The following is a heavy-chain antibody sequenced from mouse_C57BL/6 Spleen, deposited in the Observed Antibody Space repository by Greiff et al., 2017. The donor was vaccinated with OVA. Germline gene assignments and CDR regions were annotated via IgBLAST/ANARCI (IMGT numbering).Heavy chain of an antibody. CDR1: GYIFTSYW. D-gene: IGHD3-2*02. CDR3: ARRGSARAWFAY. J-gene: IGHJ3*01. Sequence: QVQLQQPGAELVKPGASVKMSCKASGYIFTSYWITWVKQRPGQGLEWIGDIYPGSGSTNYNEKFKSKATLTVDTSSSTAYMQLSSLTSEDSAVYYCARRGSARAWFAYWGQGTLVTVSA. CDR2: IYPGSGST. V-gene: IGHV1-55*01.